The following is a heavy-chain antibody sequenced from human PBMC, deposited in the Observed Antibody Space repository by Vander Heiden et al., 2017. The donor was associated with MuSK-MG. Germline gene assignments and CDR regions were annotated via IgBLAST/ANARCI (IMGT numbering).Heavy chain of an antibody. V-gene: IGHV3-7*01. J-gene: IGHJ4*02. D-gene: IGHD5-12*01. CDR1: GFTFNKYW. CDR2: IKEDGTEK. Sequence: EVQVVESGGGLVQPGGSLRLSCAASGFTFNKYWMTWVRQAPGKGLEWVASIKEDGTEKHYVDAVKGRFTISRDNANRSLFMEMNNLRGEDTALYYCARHRGASFWGQGTLVSVSS. CDR3: ARHRGASF.